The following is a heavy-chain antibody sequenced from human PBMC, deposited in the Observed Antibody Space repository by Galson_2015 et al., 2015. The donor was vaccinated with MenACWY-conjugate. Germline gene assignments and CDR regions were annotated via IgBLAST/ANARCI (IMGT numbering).Heavy chain of an antibody. CDR1: GFTFSNYW. J-gene: IGHJ4*02. CDR3: ARDLGWLQFDY. CDR2: IKEDGSNK. Sequence: SLRLSCAASGFTFSNYWMSWVRQAPGKGLEWVPNIKEDGSNKNYVDSVKGRFTISRDTAKNSLYLQMNSLRAEDPAVYYCARDLGWLQFDYWGQGTLVTVSS. D-gene: IGHD5-24*01. V-gene: IGHV3-7*03.